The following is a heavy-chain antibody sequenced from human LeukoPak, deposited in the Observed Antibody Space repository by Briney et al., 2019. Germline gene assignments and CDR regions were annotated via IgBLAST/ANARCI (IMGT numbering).Heavy chain of an antibody. CDR3: ARDSGTTGEVKFDP. J-gene: IGHJ5*02. CDR2: IYVSGST. CDR1: GASISSYY. V-gene: IGHV4-4*07. D-gene: IGHD1-7*01. Sequence: PSETLSLTCTVSGASISSYYWSWIRQPAGKGLGWVGRIYVSGSTTYNPSLESRVTMSLDTSKNQISLKVSSVTAADTAVYYCARDSGTTGEVKFDPWGQGTLVTVSS.